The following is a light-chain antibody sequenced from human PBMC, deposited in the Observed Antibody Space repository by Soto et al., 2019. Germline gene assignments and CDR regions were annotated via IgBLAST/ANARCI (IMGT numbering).Light chain of an antibody. V-gene: IGKV1-9*01. J-gene: IGKJ4*01. CDR1: QGVSSY. Sequence: DIPLTQSPSFLSASVGDRVTITCRASQGVSSYFAWYQQKPGKAPNLLIYAVSALQSGVPSRFSGSASGTEFTLTISSLQPEDFATYYCQQLDSYRLTFGGGTKVEIK. CDR3: QQLDSYRLT. CDR2: AVS.